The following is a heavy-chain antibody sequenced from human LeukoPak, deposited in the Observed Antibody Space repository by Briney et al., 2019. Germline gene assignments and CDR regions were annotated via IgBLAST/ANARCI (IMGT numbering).Heavy chain of an antibody. V-gene: IGHV1-69*13. CDR2: IIPIFGTA. J-gene: IGHJ4*02. D-gene: IGHD1-7*01. CDR1: GGTFISYA. Sequence: SVKVSCKASGGTFISYAISWVRQAPGQGLEWMGGIIPIFGTANYAQKFQGRVTITADESTSTAYMELSSLRSEDTAVYYCAMELELSRAARDDYWGQGTLVTVSS. CDR3: AMELELSRAARDDY.